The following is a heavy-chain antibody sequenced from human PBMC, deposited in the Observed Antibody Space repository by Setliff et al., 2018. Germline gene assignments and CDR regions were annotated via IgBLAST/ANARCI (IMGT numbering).Heavy chain of an antibody. J-gene: IGHJ4*02. CDR2: IYQSGTT. V-gene: IGHV4-4*02. CDR1: GESIRSHNW. D-gene: IGHD3-10*01. CDR3: ARAPGRNIRGDY. Sequence: PSETLSLTCTVSGESIRSHNWWNWVRQPPGKGLEWIGDIYQSGTTNYNPSLKSRVTISADTSKNQFSLKLKSVTAADTAVYYCARAPGRNIRGDYWGQGALVTVSS.